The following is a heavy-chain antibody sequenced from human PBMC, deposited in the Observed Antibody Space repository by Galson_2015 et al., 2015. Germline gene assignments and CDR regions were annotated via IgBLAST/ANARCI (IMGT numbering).Heavy chain of an antibody. Sequence: SLRLSCAASGFTFSSYAMHWVRQAPGKGLEWVAVISYDGSNKYYADSVMGRFTISRDNSKNTLYLQMNSLRAEDTAVYYCASFEYQTTYYYYGMDVWGQGTTVTVSS. V-gene: IGHV3-30-3*01. J-gene: IGHJ6*02. D-gene: IGHD2-2*01. CDR1: GFTFSSYA. CDR3: ASFEYQTTYYYYGMDV. CDR2: ISYDGSNK.